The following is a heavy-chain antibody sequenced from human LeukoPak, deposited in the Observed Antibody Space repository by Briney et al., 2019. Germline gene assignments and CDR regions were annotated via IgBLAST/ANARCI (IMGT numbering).Heavy chain of an antibody. V-gene: IGHV1-18*01. CDR1: GYTFTSYG. CDR2: ISAYNGNT. CDR3: ARDLGMATTLALDP. Sequence: ASVKVSCKASGYTFTSYGISWVRQAPGQGLEWMGWISAYNGNTNYAQKFQGRVTMTRDTSISTAYMELSRLRSDDTAVYYCARDLGMATTLALDPWGQGTLVTVSS. J-gene: IGHJ5*02. D-gene: IGHD5-24*01.